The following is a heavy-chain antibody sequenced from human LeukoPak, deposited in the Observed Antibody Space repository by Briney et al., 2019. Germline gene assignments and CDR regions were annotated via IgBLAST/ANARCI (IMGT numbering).Heavy chain of an antibody. Sequence: SETLSLTCTVSGGSISSYYWSWIRQPPGKGLEWIGYIYYSGRTNYNPSLKSRVTISVDTSKNQFSLKLSSVTAADTAVYYCARGVVVITTEGWFDPWGQGTLVTVSS. J-gene: IGHJ5*02. V-gene: IGHV4-59*01. CDR1: GGSISSYY. D-gene: IGHD3-22*01. CDR2: IYYSGRT. CDR3: ARGVVVITTEGWFDP.